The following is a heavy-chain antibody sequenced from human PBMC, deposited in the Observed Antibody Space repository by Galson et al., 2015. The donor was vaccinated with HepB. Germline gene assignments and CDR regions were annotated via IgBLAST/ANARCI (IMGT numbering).Heavy chain of an antibody. D-gene: IGHD1-26*01. Sequence: SLRLSCAASGFTFSDYYMNWIRQAPGKGLEWVSYISSSGSYTKYADSVKGRFTISRDNAKNSLYLQMSSLRAGDTALYYCARVGDSYSLGYWGQGTLVTVSS. J-gene: IGHJ4*02. CDR1: GFTFSDYY. CDR2: ISSSGSYT. CDR3: ARVGDSYSLGY. V-gene: IGHV3-11*06.